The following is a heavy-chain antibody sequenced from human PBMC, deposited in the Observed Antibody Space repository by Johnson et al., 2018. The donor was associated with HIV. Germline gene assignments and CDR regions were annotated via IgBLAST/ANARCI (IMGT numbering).Heavy chain of an antibody. CDR2: IKQDGSDK. CDR1: GFTFSSYA. V-gene: IGHV3-30*04. D-gene: IGHD5-24*01. J-gene: IGHJ3*02. Sequence: QVQLVESGGGVVQPGRSLRLSCAASGFTFSSYAMHWVRQAPGKGLEWVANIKQDGSDKYYVDSVKGRFTISRDNSKNTLYLQMIRLRPEDTAVYYCARALQRWLQWDAFDIWGQGTMVTVSS. CDR3: ARALQRWLQWDAFDI.